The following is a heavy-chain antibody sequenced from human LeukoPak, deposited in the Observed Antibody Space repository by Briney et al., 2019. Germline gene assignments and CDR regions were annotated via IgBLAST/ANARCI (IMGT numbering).Heavy chain of an antibody. CDR1: GVSFSDYY. J-gene: IGHJ4*02. CDR3: ARGTDAYKVGNY. CDR2: IHPSAGA. V-gene: IGHV4-34*01. Sequence: SETLSLTCNVYGVSFSDYYWTWIRQSPGKGLEWIGEIHPSAGASYNPSLKSRVVISVDTSKTQFSLKLNSVTTADTAVYYCARGTDAYKVGNYWGQGTLVTVSS. D-gene: IGHD5-24*01.